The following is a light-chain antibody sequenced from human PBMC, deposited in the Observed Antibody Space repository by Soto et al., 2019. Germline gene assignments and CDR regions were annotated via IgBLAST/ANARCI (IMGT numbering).Light chain of an antibody. CDR2: GAS. V-gene: IGKV3-20*01. Sequence: EIVLTQSPGTLSLSPGERATLSCKSSQRVSRSYIGWYQQKPGQAPSLLIYGASKRTTGVPDRFSGSGSDTEFTLTISRLEPEDFAVYYCQQYQNSPRTFGQGTKVDIK. J-gene: IGKJ1*01. CDR1: QRVSRSY. CDR3: QQYQNSPRT.